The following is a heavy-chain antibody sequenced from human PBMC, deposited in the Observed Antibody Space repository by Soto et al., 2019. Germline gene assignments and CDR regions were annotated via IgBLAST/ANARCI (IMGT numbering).Heavy chain of an antibody. V-gene: IGHV4-31*03. J-gene: IGHJ6*02. CDR3: AREDGGNGGYYYYGMDV. D-gene: IGHD2-8*01. Sequence: SETLSLTCTVSGGSVSSCDYYWSWIRQHPVKGLEWIAYIYYSGITYYSPSLKSRVSLSVDTSKNQFSLRLSSVTVADTAVYYCAREDGGNGGYYYYGMDVWGQGTTVT. CDR1: GGSVSSCDYY. CDR2: IYYSGIT.